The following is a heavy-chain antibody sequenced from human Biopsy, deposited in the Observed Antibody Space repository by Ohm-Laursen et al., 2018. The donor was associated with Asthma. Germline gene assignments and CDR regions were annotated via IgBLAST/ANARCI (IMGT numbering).Heavy chain of an antibody. CDR3: ARHGPTNYRLDS. J-gene: IGHJ1*01. CDR2: FSASGTS. CDR1: GGSISSRPSY. Sequence: SQTLSLTCTFSGGSISSRPSYWGWLRQPPGKGLEWIASFSASGTSYFNASLKSRVTTSVDMSKNQLSLRLTSVTAADTAVYFCARHGPTNYRLDSWGQGSLVIVSS. D-gene: IGHD4/OR15-4a*01. V-gene: IGHV4-39*01.